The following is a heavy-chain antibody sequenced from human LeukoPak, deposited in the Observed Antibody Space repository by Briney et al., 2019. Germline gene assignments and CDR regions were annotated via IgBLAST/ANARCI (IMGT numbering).Heavy chain of an antibody. CDR1: GYTFTSYD. CDR2: MNPNSGNT. J-gene: IGHJ6*03. Sequence: GGSVKVSCKASGYTFTSYDINWVRQATGQGLEWMGWMNPNSGNTGYAQKFQGRVTMTRNTSISTAYMELSSLRSEDTAVYYCARVYSSSLTYYYYYYYMDVWGKGTTVTVSS. CDR3: ARVYSSSLTYYYYYYYMDV. D-gene: IGHD6-6*01. V-gene: IGHV1-8*01.